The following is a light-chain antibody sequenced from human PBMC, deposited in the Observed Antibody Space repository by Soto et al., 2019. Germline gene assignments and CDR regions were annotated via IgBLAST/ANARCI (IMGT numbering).Light chain of an antibody. CDR2: SAS. Sequence: EIVLTQSPATLSLSPGERATLSCRASQSVRNDLVWYHQKPGQAPMFLIYSASTRATGIPAKFSGSGSETDFTLTIISLEPEDFAVYCCQQRTNQPPTFGGWTKVEMK. CDR3: QQRTNQPPT. J-gene: IGKJ4*01. CDR1: QSVRND. V-gene: IGKV3-11*01.